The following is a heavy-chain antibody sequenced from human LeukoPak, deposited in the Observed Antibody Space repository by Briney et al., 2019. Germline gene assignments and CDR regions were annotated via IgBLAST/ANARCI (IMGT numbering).Heavy chain of an antibody. V-gene: IGHV1-2*02. Sequence: GASVKVSCKASGYTFTGYYMHWVRQAPGQGLEWMGWINPNSGGTNYAQKFQGRVTMTRDTSISTAYMELSRLRSDDTAVYYCARAVAVPMVQGVKYWGQGTLVTVSS. J-gene: IGHJ4*02. D-gene: IGHD3-10*01. CDR2: INPNSGGT. CDR1: GYTFTGYY. CDR3: ARAVAVPMVQGVKY.